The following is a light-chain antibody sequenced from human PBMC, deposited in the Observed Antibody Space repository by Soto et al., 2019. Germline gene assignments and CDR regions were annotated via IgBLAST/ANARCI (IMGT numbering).Light chain of an antibody. CDR2: DVT. V-gene: IGLV2-14*01. J-gene: IGLJ1*01. Sequence: QSVLSQPASVSGSPGQSITISCTGTSSDVGGFDYVSWYQHQPGKAPKLIIYDVTKRPSGVSNRFSGSKSGNTASLTISGFQAEDEGDYYCGSITRSSTSVFGTGTKVTVL. CDR1: SSDVGGFDY. CDR3: GSITRSSTSV.